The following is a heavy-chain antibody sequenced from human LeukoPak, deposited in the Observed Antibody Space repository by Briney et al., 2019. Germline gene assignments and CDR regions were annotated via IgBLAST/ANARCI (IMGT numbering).Heavy chain of an antibody. Sequence: PSETLSLACTVSGGSISNYYWSWIRQPAGKGLEWIGRISNSGSTNYNLVHKSRVTMSVDTSKKQFSVRLSSVTAADTAMYYCAREAGASSFRPLDCWGQGVLVSVSS. V-gene: IGHV4-4*07. J-gene: IGHJ4*02. CDR2: ISNSGST. CDR1: GGSISNYY. CDR3: AREAGASSFRPLDC. D-gene: IGHD1-26*01.